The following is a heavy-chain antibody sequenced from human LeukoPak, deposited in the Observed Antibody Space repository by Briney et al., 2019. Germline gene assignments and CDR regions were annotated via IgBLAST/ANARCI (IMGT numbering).Heavy chain of an antibody. CDR1: GGSISNANW. CDR2: INHSGSS. D-gene: IGHD3-9*01. V-gene: IGHV4-4*02. CDR3: ARGFGVRYFDWLPQPLYYFDY. Sequence: PSETLSLTCAVSGGSISNANWWTWVRQTPGKGLEWIGEINHSGSSNYNPSLKSRVTISVDTSKNQFSLKLSSVTAADTAVYYCARGFGVRYFDWLPQPLYYFDYWGQGTLVTVSS. J-gene: IGHJ4*02.